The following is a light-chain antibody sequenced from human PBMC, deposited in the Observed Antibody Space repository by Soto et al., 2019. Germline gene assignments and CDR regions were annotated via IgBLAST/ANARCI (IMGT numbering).Light chain of an antibody. CDR1: SSDVGGYNY. V-gene: IGLV2-14*01. J-gene: IGLJ1*01. CDR3: CSYTTSNTRQIV. Sequence: QSALTQAGSVSGSPGQSITISCTGTSSDVGGYNYVSWYQQHPGKAPKFMIYDVSNRPSGVSNRFSGSKSGNTASLTISGLQAEDEADYYCCSYTTSNTRQIVFGTGTKVTVL. CDR2: DVS.